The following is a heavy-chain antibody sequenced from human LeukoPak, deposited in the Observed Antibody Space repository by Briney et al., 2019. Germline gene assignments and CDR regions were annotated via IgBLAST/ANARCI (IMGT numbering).Heavy chain of an antibody. CDR1: GFTFDDYA. D-gene: IGHD1-26*01. CDR2: ISWNSGSI. CDR3: AKDRDYSGSYYGSFDY. V-gene: IGHV3-9*01. J-gene: IGHJ4*02. Sequence: GRSLRLSCAASGFTFDDYAMHWVRQAPGKGLEWVSGISWNSGSIGYADSVKGRFTISRDNAKNSLYLQMNSLRAEDTALYYCAKDRDYSGSYYGSFDYWGQGTLVTVSP.